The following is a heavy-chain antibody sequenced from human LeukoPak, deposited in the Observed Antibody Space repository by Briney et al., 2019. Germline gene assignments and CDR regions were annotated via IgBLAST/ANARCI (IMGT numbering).Heavy chain of an antibody. Sequence: SETLSLTCTVSGGSISSSSYYWGWIRQPPGKGLEWIGSIYYSGSIYYNPSLKSRVTISVDTSKNQFSLKLSSVTAADTAVYYCARDLHCSSTSCYYMDVWGKGTTVTVSS. CDR3: ARDLHCSSTSCYYMDV. J-gene: IGHJ6*03. CDR2: IYYSGSI. D-gene: IGHD2-2*01. CDR1: GGSISSSSYY. V-gene: IGHV4-39*07.